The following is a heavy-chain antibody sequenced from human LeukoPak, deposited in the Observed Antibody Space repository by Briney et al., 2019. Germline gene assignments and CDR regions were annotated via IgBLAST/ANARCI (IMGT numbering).Heavy chain of an antibody. D-gene: IGHD5-24*01. Sequence: GGSLRLSCAASGFTFSDYYMSWIRQAPGKGLEWVSYISSSGSTIYYAGSVKGRFTISRDNAKNSLYLQMNSLRAEDTAVYYCARGGEMATRTKAFDIWGQGTMVTVSS. CDR1: GFTFSDYY. J-gene: IGHJ3*02. CDR3: ARGGEMATRTKAFDI. CDR2: ISSSGSTI. V-gene: IGHV3-11*01.